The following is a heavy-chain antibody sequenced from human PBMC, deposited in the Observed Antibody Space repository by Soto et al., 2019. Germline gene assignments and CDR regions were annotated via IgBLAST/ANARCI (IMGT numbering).Heavy chain of an antibody. V-gene: IGHV1-2*04. CDR2: INPNSGDT. CDR1: GYTFTGYY. Sequence: QVQLVQSGAEVKKPGASVKVSCKASGYTFTGYYMHWVRQAPGQGLEWMGWINPNSGDTNYAQKFQGWVTMTRDTSISTAHMELSRLRSDDTAVYYCARSMVRGVLKTTPFDPCGQGTLVTVSS. D-gene: IGHD3-10*01. CDR3: ARSMVRGVLKTTPFDP. J-gene: IGHJ5*02.